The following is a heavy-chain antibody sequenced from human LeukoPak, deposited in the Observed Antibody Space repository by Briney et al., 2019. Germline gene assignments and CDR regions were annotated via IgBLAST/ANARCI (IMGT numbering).Heavy chain of an antibody. Sequence: SETLSLTCTVSGGSISSYYWSWIRQPPGKGLEWIGYIYYSGSTNYNPSLKSRVTISVDTSKNQFSLKLASVTAADTAVYYCARHAGSGWNDAFDIWGQGTMVTVSS. D-gene: IGHD6-19*01. V-gene: IGHV4-59*08. CDR3: ARHAGSGWNDAFDI. CDR1: GGSISSYY. J-gene: IGHJ3*02. CDR2: IYYSGST.